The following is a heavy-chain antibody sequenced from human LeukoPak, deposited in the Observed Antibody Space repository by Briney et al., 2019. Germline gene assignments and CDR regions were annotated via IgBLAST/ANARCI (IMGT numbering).Heavy chain of an antibody. V-gene: IGHV5-51*01. CDR1: GYSSSSYC. Sequence: GESLQISCKGSGYSSSSYCIAWVRQMPGRGLEWMGIIYPGDSDTRSTPSIQGQVTISADKTINTGYLQWISLTASDTALYYCAQTGCGSGSPLDYWGQGTLVTVSS. J-gene: IGHJ4*02. D-gene: IGHD3-10*01. CDR3: AQTGCGSGSPLDY. CDR2: IYPGDSDT.